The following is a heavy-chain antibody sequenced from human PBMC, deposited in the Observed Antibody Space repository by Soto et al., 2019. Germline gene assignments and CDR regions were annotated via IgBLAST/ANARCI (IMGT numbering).Heavy chain of an antibody. CDR2: IIPVRGVT. V-gene: IGHV1-69*02. J-gene: IGHJ6*02. Sequence: QVQLVQSGPEVKEPGSSVRISCRSGGDTFSRYTVSGVRQTPGQGLEWMGRIIPVRGVTNYSRKVKGRVTTTADKSQVTAHMALGSLRSEDTAGYSCARRRYCGVDCYAQYYWGMEVGGQGTAVIVSS. D-gene: IGHD2-21*02. CDR3: ARRRYCGVDCYAQYYWGMEV. CDR1: GDTFSRYT.